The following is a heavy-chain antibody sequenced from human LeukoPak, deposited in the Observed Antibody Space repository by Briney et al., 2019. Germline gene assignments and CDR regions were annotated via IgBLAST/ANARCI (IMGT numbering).Heavy chain of an antibody. D-gene: IGHD3-22*01. V-gene: IGHV3-30*03. CDR1: GFTFSSYG. CDR2: ISYDGSNK. CDR3: ARDLYDSSESAFDI. J-gene: IGHJ3*02. Sequence: SGGSLRLSCAASGFTFSSYGMHWVRQAPGKGLEWVAVISYDGSNKYYADSVKGRFTISRDNSKNTLYLQMNSLRAEDTAVYYCARDLYDSSESAFDIWGQGTMVTVSS.